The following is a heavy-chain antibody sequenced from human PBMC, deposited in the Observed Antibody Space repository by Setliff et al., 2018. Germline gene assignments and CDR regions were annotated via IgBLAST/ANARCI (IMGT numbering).Heavy chain of an antibody. D-gene: IGHD3-10*01. Sequence: ASVKVSCKASGYTFTSYDINWVRQAPGQGLEWMGRINPNSGGTNYAQKFQGRVTMTRDTSISTAYMELSRLRSDDTAVYYCARDGGTGDSGTYFNIGFDSWGQGTQVTVSS. V-gene: IGHV1-2*06. CDR3: ARDGGTGDSGTYFNIGFDS. J-gene: IGHJ5*01. CDR2: INPNSGGT. CDR1: GYTFTSYD.